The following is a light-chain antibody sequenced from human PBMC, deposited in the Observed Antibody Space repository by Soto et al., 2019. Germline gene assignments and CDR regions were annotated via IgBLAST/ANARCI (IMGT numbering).Light chain of an antibody. CDR1: SGHSSYA. J-gene: IGLJ3*02. CDR2: LNSDGSH. Sequence: QAVVTQSPSASASLGASVKLTCTLSSGHSSYAIAWHQQQPEKGPRYLMKLNSDGSHSRGDGIPDRFSGSISGAERYLTISSLQSEDEADYYCQTWGSGFRVFGGGTKLTVL. V-gene: IGLV4-69*01. CDR3: QTWGSGFRV.